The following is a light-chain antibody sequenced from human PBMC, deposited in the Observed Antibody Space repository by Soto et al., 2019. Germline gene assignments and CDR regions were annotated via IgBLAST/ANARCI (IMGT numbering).Light chain of an antibody. CDR1: QSISSY. CDR3: QQSYSTPYT. Sequence: DIQMTQSPSSLSASVGDRVTITCRASQSISSYLNWYQQKPGKAPKLLIYAASSLQSGVPSRFSGSGSGTDFTLTISSLKPEDFATYYCQQSYSTPYTFVQGTKLEIK. J-gene: IGKJ2*01. V-gene: IGKV1-39*01. CDR2: AAS.